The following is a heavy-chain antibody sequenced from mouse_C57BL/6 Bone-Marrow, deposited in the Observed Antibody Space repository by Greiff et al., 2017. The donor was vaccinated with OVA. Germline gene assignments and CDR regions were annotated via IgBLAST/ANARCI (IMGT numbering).Heavy chain of an antibody. CDR1: GFTFSDYY. CDR2: ISNGGGST. D-gene: IGHD2-1*01. J-gene: IGHJ3*01. V-gene: IGHV5-12*01. CDR3: ASPSTTWFAY. Sequence: EVMLVESGGGLVQPGGSLKLSCAASGFTFSDYYMYWVRQTPEKRLEWVAYISNGGGSTYYPDTVKGRFTISRDNAKNTLYLQMSRLKSEDTAMYYCASPSTTWFAYWGQGTLVTVSA.